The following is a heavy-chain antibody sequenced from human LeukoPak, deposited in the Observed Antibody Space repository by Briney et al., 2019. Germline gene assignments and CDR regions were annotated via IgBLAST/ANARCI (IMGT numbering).Heavy chain of an antibody. V-gene: IGHV3-9*01. CDR1: GFTFDDYA. CDR3: AIDVGSRGVYYFDY. CDR2: ISWNSGSI. Sequence: PGGSLRLSCAASGFTFDDYAMHWVRHAPGKGLEWVSGISWNSGSIGYADSVKGRFTISRDNAKNSLYLQMNSLRAEDTALYYCAIDVGSRGVYYFDYWGQGTLVTVSS. J-gene: IGHJ4*02. D-gene: IGHD2-8*01.